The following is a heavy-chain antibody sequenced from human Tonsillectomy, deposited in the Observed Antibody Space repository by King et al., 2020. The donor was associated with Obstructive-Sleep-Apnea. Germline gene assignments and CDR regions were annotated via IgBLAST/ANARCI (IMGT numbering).Heavy chain of an antibody. CDR1: GGSLSSGGYY. D-gene: IGHD3-10*01. CDR3: ARTLYYGSGIWFDP. J-gene: IGHJ5*02. CDR2: IYYSGST. V-gene: IGHV4-31*03. Sequence: VQLQESGPGLVKPSQTLSLTCTVSGGSLSSGGYYLSWIRQHPGKGLEWSGYIYYSGSTYYNPSLKSRVTISVDTAKNQFSLKLSSVTSPDTAVYYCARTLYYGSGIWFDPWGQGTLVTVSS.